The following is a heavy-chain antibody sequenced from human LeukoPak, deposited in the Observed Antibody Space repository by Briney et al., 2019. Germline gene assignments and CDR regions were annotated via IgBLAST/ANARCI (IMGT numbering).Heavy chain of an antibody. CDR3: AAAYGSGRVGLDY. V-gene: IGHV3-21*04. J-gene: IGHJ4*02. CDR2: ISSSSSYI. D-gene: IGHD3-10*01. Sequence: GGSLRLSCAASGFTFSSYSMNWVRQAPGKGLEWVSSISSSSSYIYYADSVKGRFTISRDNAKNSLYLQMNSLRAEDTAVYYCAAAYGSGRVGLDYWGQGTLVTVSS. CDR1: GFTFSSYS.